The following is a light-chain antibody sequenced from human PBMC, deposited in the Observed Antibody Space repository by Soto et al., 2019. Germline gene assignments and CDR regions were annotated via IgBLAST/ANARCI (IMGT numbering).Light chain of an antibody. CDR3: QQYDNLPIT. CDR2: DAS. CDR1: QDISNY. Sequence: IQMTHSPSSLSDSVGDRVTITCQASQDISNYLKWYQQKPGKAPKLLIYDASNLETGVPSRFSGSGSGTDFTFTISSLQPEDIATYYCQQYDNLPITFGQGTRLEI. J-gene: IGKJ5*01. V-gene: IGKV1-33*01.